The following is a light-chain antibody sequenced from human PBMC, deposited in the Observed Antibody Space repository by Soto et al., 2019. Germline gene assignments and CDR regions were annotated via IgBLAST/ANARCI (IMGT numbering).Light chain of an antibody. V-gene: IGKV1-17*01. CDR3: LQHSTYPLT. Sequence: DIQLTQFTSSLSASVGDRVTITCRASQGIRNDLGWYQQKPGKAPKRLIYAASSLQSGVPSRFSGSGSGTEFTLAISSLQPEDSATFYCLQHSTYPLTFGQGTKVEIK. CDR2: AAS. J-gene: IGKJ1*01. CDR1: QGIRND.